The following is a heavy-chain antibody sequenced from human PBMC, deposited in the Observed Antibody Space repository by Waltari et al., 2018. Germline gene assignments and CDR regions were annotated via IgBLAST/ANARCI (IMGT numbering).Heavy chain of an antibody. D-gene: IGHD3-16*01. V-gene: IGHV3-23*01. CDR2: ILETDGRA. J-gene: IGHJ4*02. Sequence: EVQLLESGGTLIQPGGSLRLSCASSGFTFSPYTMSWVRQTPGKGLEWVSAILETDGRALYTDSVKGRFTISRDNSKDTLFLEMNSLRAEDTALYFCAKILHEKTSNMIFDSWGQGTLVTVSA. CDR1: GFTFSPYT. CDR3: AKILHEKTSNMIFDS.